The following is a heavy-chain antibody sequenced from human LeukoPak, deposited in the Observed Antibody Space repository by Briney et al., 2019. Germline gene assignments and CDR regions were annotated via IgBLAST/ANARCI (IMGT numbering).Heavy chain of an antibody. J-gene: IGHJ4*02. CDR3: ARDLTGRNYFDY. CDR1: GFTFSSYG. Sequence: GRSLRLSCAASGFTFSSYGMHWVRQAPGKGLEWVAVIWYDGSNKYYADSVKGRFTISRDNSKNTLYLQMNSLRAEDTAVYYCARDLTGRNYFDYWGQGTLVTVPS. V-gene: IGHV3-33*01. CDR2: IWYDGSNK. D-gene: IGHD3-9*01.